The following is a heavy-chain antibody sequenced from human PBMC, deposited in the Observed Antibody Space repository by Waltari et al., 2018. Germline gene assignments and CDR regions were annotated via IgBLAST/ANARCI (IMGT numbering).Heavy chain of an antibody. V-gene: IGHV4-34*02. CDR3: ARGRNYDSTLGRNDSSHSGLDV. J-gene: IGHJ6*01. CDR1: GASLGDFI. Sequence: QVLLQPWGAGLLKPSETLSLTCDISGASLGDFIWTWIRQPTGKGLEWLGQVSHRGSPISNPSVKSRVTLSLDTSQRKLSLRLQSVTAADTAVYYCARGRNYDSTLGRNDSSHSGLDVWGQGSAVTVSS. D-gene: IGHD3-3*01. CDR2: VSHRGSP.